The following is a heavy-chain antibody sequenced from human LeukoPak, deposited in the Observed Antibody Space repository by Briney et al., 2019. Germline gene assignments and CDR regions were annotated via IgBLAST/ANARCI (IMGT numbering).Heavy chain of an antibody. D-gene: IGHD6-13*01. V-gene: IGHV3-21*04. CDR3: ARDAEYSSSWYDAFDV. CDR2: ISSSSYI. J-gene: IGHJ3*01. Sequence: PGGSLRLSCAASGFTFSSYSMNWVRQAPGKGLEWVSSISSSSYIYYADSVKGRFTISRDNAKNSLYLQMNSLRAEDTAVYYCARDAEYSSSWYDAFDVWGQGTMVTVSS. CDR1: GFTFSSYS.